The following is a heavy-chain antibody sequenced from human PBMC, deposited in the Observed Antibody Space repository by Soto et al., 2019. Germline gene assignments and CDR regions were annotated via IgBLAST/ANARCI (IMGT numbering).Heavy chain of an antibody. J-gene: IGHJ6*02. Sequence: TSETLSLTCTVSGGSISSGDYYWSWIRQPPGKGLEWIGYIYYSGSTYYNPSLKSRVTISVDTSKNQFSLKLSSVTAADTAVYYCARDGSGSYIGHYYYYYGMDVWGQGTTVTVSS. V-gene: IGHV4-30-4*01. CDR2: IYYSGST. CDR1: GGSISSGDYY. CDR3: ARDGSGSYIGHYYYYYGMDV. D-gene: IGHD3-10*01.